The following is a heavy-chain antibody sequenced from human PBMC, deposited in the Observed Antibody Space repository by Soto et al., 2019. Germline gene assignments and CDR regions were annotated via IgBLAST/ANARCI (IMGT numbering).Heavy chain of an antibody. CDR3: VRRYRSDNKCYHYDL. J-gene: IGHJ4*02. V-gene: IGHV3-72*01. CDR2: SRTKAKTYTT. CDR1: GFTFSDHY. Sequence: EVQVVESGGGLVQPGGSLRLSCAASGFTFSDHYIDWVRQAPGKGLEWIGRSRTKAKTYTTEYAASVKGRFTISIDDSKKSLSLHMNSLKTEYTAVYYCVRRYRSDNKCYHYDLWGEGTLANVAS. D-gene: IGHD2-15*01.